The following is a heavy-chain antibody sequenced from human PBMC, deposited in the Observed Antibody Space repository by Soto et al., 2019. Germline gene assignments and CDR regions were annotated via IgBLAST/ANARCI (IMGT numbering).Heavy chain of an antibody. CDR1: GYTFTGYY. CDR3: AGDIVDTTEDVWYYYYGMDV. J-gene: IGHJ6*02. V-gene: IGHV1-2*02. CDR2: INPNSGGT. Sequence: ASVKVSCKASGYTFTGYYMHWVRQAPGQGLEWMGWINPNSGGTNYAQKFQGRVTMTRDTSISTAYMELSRLRSDDTAVYYCAGDIVDTTEDVWYYYYGMDVWGQGTTVTVSS. D-gene: IGHD5-12*01.